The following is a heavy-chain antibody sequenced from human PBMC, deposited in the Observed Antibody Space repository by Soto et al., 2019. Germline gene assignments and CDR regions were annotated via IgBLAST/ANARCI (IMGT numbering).Heavy chain of an antibody. CDR2: IKSKSDGGTT. J-gene: IGHJ4*02. Sequence: GGSQRLSCTVSGLTFRDAWMSWVRQAPGKGLEWVGRIKSKSDGGTTDYAAPVKGRFTISRDDSKNTLYLQMNSLKTEDTAVYYCTTYGGYWGQGTLVTVSS. CDR3: TTYGGY. V-gene: IGHV3-15*01. CDR1: GLTFRDAW. D-gene: IGHD4-17*01.